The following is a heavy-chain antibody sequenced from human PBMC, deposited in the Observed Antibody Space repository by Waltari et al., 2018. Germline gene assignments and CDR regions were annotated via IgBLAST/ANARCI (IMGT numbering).Heavy chain of an antibody. Sequence: QVQLQQWGAGLLKPSETLSLTCAVYGGSFRGYYWRWLRQPLGKGQEWIEEINHSGSTNYNPSLKCRVTISVDTSKNQFSLKLSSGTAADTAVYYCARGTYGDLMEWGQGTLVTVSS. CDR2: INHSGST. J-gene: IGHJ4*02. D-gene: IGHD4-17*01. CDR1: GGSFRGYY. V-gene: IGHV4-34*01. CDR3: ARGTYGDLME.